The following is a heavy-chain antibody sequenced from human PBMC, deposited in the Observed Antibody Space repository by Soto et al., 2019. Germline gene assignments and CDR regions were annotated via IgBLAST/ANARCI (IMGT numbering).Heavy chain of an antibody. J-gene: IGHJ3*02. Sequence: QVHLMESGGGVVQPGRSLRLSCAASGFTFSDYGMHWVRQAPGKGLEWVAVLSSDGSNKYYADSVKGRFTISRDNSKNPLYLQMNSLRAEDTAVYYCAKSGGHYYLYDAFDIWGQGTMVTVSS. V-gene: IGHV3-30*18. CDR1: GFTFSDYG. CDR3: AKSGGHYYLYDAFDI. D-gene: IGHD1-26*01. CDR2: LSSDGSNK.